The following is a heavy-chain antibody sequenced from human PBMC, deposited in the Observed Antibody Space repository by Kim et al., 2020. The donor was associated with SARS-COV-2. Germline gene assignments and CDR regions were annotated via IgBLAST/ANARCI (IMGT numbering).Heavy chain of an antibody. V-gene: IGHV3-30*04. CDR2: ISYDGSNK. Sequence: GGSLRLSCAASGFTFSSYAMHWVRQAPGKGLEWVAVISYDGSNKYYADSVKGRFTISRDNSKNTLYLQMNILRAEDTAVYFCARDMGQWLVVSPGFDYWGQGTLVTVSS. J-gene: IGHJ4*02. CDR1: GFTFSSYA. D-gene: IGHD6-19*01. CDR3: ARDMGQWLVVSPGFDY.